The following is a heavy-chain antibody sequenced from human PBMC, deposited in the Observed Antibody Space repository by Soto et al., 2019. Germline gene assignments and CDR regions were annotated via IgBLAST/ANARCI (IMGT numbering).Heavy chain of an antibody. J-gene: IGHJ5*02. CDR1: GGSIRSSSYY. CDR3: AKELPIVVVVAATWGWFDP. V-gene: IGHV4-39*02. CDR2: IFYSGTT. Sequence: PSETLSLTCTVSGGSIRSSSYYWAWIRQPPGKGLEWIGSIFYSGTTYYNPSLKSRVTISIDTSKNQFSLKLSSVSGADTAVYYCAKELPIVVVVAATWGWFDPWGQGTLVTVSS. D-gene: IGHD2-15*01.